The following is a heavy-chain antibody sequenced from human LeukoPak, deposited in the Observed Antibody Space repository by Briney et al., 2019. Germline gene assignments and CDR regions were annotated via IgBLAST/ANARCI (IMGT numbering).Heavy chain of an antibody. Sequence: GASVKVSCKASGYTFTGYYMHWVRQAPGQGLEWMGWINPNSGGTNYAQKFQGRVTMTRDTSISTAYMELNSLRSDDTAVYYCARDERYDSSGYPFDYRGQGTLVTVSS. CDR2: INPNSGGT. CDR1: GYTFTGYY. D-gene: IGHD3-22*01. CDR3: ARDERYDSSGYPFDY. J-gene: IGHJ4*02. V-gene: IGHV1-2*02.